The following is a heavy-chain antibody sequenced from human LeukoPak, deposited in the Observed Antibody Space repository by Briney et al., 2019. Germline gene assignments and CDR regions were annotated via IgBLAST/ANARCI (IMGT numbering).Heavy chain of an antibody. CDR1: GGSMSSSSYY. J-gene: IGHJ4*02. D-gene: IGHD2-15*01. Sequence: SETLSLTCTVSGGSMSSSSYYWGWIRQPPGKGLEWIGSIYYSGSTYYNPSLKSRVTISVDTSKNQFSLKLSSVTAADTAVYYCAKDRLSWVAMGYFDYWGQGTLVTVSS. CDR2: IYYSGST. CDR3: AKDRLSWVAMGYFDY. V-gene: IGHV4-39*07.